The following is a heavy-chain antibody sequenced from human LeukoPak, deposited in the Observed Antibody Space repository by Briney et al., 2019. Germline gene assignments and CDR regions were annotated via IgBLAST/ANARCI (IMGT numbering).Heavy chain of an antibody. J-gene: IGHJ6*03. CDR2: INPNSGGT. Sequence: GASVKVSCKASGYTFTGYYMHWVRQAPGQGLEWMGWINPNSGGTNYAQKFQGRVTMTRDTSISTAYMELSRLRSDDTAVYYCASAVPNGTMVRGVIIKPYYYYYMDVWGKGTTVTVSS. D-gene: IGHD3-10*01. CDR3: ASAVPNGTMVRGVIIKPYYYYYMDV. CDR1: GYTFTGYY. V-gene: IGHV1-2*02.